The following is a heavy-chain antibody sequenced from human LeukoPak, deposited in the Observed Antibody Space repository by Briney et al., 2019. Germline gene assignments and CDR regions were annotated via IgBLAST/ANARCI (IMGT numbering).Heavy chain of an antibody. Sequence: HPGGSLRLSCAASGFTFSSYWMSWVRQAPGKGLEWVSGISGSGGSTYYADSVKGRFTISRDNAKNTLYLQMNSLRAEDTAVYYCARDHRFGYWGQGTLVTVSS. V-gene: IGHV3-23*01. CDR2: ISGSGGST. D-gene: IGHD3-10*01. J-gene: IGHJ4*02. CDR3: ARDHRFGY. CDR1: GFTFSSYW.